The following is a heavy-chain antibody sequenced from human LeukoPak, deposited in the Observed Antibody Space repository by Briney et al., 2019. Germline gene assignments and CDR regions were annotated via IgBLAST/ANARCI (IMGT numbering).Heavy chain of an antibody. D-gene: IGHD2-21*02. J-gene: IGHJ4*02. CDR3: AREAYCGGDCYSGFDY. V-gene: IGHV4-34*01. CDR2: INHSGST. Sequence: SETLSLTCAVYGGSFSGYYWSWIRQPPGKGLEWIGEINHSGSTNYNPSLKSRVTISVDPSKNQFSLKLSSVTAADTAVYYCAREAYCGGDCYSGFDYWGQGTLVTVSS. CDR1: GGSFSGYY.